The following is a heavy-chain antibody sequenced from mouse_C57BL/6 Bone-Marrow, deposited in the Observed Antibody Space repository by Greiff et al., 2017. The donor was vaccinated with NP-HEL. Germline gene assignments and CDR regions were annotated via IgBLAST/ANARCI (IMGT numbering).Heavy chain of an antibody. CDR1: GYTFTNYW. Sequence: QVQLQQSGAELVRPGTSVKMSCKASGYTFTNYWIGWAKQRPGHGLEWIGDIYPGGGYTNYNEKFKGTATLTADKSSSTAYMQFSSLTSEDSAIYYCARWMGGRDYFHYWGQGTTLTVSS. D-gene: IGHD2-3*01. V-gene: IGHV1-63*01. CDR3: ARWMGGRDYFHY. J-gene: IGHJ2*01. CDR2: IYPGGGYT.